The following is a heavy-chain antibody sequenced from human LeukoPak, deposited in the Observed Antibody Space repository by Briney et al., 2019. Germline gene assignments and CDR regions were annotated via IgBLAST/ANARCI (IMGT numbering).Heavy chain of an antibody. CDR1: GFSLSTSGMC. CDR2: IDWDDDK. D-gene: IGHD3-16*01. CDR3: ARIQMITFGGVHYYYYMDV. J-gene: IGHJ6*03. Sequence: SGPALVKPTQTLTLTCTFSGFSLSTSGMCVSWIRQPPGKALEWLARIDWDDDKYYSTSLKTRLTISKDTSKNQVVLTMTNMDPVDTATYYCARIQMITFGGVHYYYYMDVWGKGTTVTVSS. V-gene: IGHV2-70*11.